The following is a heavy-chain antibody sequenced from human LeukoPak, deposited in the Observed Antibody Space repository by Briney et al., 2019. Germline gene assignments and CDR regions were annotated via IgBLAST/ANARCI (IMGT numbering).Heavy chain of an antibody. CDR1: GFTLSNYG. Sequence: GGSLRLSCAASGFTLSNYGMDWVRQGPGKRLEWVAFIRYDGSNQYYTDSVKGRFTISRDNSKNTLFLQMNSLRAEDTAVYYCAKGYYDSSAFDMWGQGTMVTVSS. D-gene: IGHD3-22*01. CDR2: IRYDGSNQ. CDR3: AKGYYDSSAFDM. J-gene: IGHJ3*02. V-gene: IGHV3-30*02.